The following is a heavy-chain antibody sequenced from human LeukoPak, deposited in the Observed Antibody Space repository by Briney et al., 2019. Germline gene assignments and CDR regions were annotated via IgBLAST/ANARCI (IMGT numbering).Heavy chain of an antibody. D-gene: IGHD6-6*01. Sequence: SETLSLTCIVSGGAISSYYWSWIRQPPGKGLEWIGYIYYSGSTNYTPSLKSRVTISVDTSKNQLSLKLSSVTAADTAVYYCARTSKGIAARADYWGQGTLVTVSS. CDR3: ARTSKGIAARADY. CDR2: IYYSGST. V-gene: IGHV4-59*01. J-gene: IGHJ4*02. CDR1: GGAISSYY.